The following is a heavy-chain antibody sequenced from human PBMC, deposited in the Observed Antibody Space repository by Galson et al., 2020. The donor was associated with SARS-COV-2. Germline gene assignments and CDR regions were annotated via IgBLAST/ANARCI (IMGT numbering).Heavy chain of an antibody. CDR2: ISAYNGDT. D-gene: IGHD2-2*02. CDR1: GYNFTSYA. Sequence: SVKVSCKASGYNFTSYAYRWLRQAPGQGLEWMGWISAYNGDTDFARRFRGRVTLTTDTSTSTAYMELGSLTSDDTAVYFCAREHTIRRIPGSSGRFFDDWGQGSLVTVSS. J-gene: IGHJ4*02. V-gene: IGHV1-18*01. CDR3: AREHTIRRIPGSSGRFFDD.